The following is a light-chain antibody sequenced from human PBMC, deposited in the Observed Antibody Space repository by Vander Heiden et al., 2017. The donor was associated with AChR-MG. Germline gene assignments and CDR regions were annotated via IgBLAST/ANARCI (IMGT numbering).Light chain of an antibody. V-gene: IGKV3-20*01. J-gene: IGKJ1*01. Sequence: ENVLTQSPGTLSLSPGERATLSCRASLSVKSNYLAWYQQRPGQAPRLLIYGASTRATGIPDRFSGSGSGTDFTLTISRLEPEDLAVYYCQQYDTTPWAFGQGTKVEIK. CDR3: QQYDTTPWA. CDR1: LSVKSNY. CDR2: GAS.